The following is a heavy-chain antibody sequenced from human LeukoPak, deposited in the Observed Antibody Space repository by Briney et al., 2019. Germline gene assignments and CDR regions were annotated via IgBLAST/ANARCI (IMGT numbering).Heavy chain of an antibody. Sequence: PSETLSLTCAVYGGSFSGYYWSWIRQPPGKGLEWIGEINHSGSTNYNPSLKSRVTISVDTSKNQFSLKLSSVTAADTAVYYCARDKEWFGGHDAFDIWGQGTMVTVSS. J-gene: IGHJ3*02. V-gene: IGHV4-34*01. D-gene: IGHD3-10*01. CDR3: ARDKEWFGGHDAFDI. CDR2: INHSGST. CDR1: GGSFSGYY.